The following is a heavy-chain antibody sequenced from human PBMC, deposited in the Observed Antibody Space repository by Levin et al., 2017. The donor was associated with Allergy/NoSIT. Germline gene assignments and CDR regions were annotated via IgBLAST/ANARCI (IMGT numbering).Heavy chain of an antibody. Sequence: QAGGSLRLSCAASGFTFSSYAMTWVRQAPGKGLEWVSTNSGTTGTTFYADSVKGRFTISRDNSKNTLYLQMSSLRAEDTAVYFCAKQYCSGGSCDEPLWGRGTLVTVSS. CDR2: NSGTTGTT. D-gene: IGHD2-15*01. J-gene: IGHJ2*01. CDR3: AKQYCSGGSCDEPL. CDR1: GFTFSSYA. V-gene: IGHV3-23*01.